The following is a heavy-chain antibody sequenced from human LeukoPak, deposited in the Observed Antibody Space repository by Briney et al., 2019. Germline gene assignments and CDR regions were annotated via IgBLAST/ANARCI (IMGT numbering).Heavy chain of an antibody. D-gene: IGHD3-16*01. V-gene: IGHV3-23*01. CDR2: ISGSGGST. CDR3: ARGSYNPFDY. Sequence: GGSLRLSCAASGFTFSTYAMSWVRQAPGKGLEWVSGISGSGGSTNYADSVKGRFTISRDNSKNTQYLQMNSLRAEDTAVYYCARGSYNPFDYWGQGTLVTVSS. J-gene: IGHJ4*02. CDR1: GFTFSTYA.